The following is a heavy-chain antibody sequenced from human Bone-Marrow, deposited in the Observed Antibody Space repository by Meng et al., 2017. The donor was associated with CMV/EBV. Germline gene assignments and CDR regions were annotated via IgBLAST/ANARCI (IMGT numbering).Heavy chain of an antibody. D-gene: IGHD3-22*01. CDR2: INPNSGGT. CDR3: ARDRDDSRADP. CDR1: GYTFTGYY. J-gene: IGHJ5*02. V-gene: IGHV1-2*02. Sequence: ASVKVSCKASGYTFTGYYMHWVRQAPGQGLEWMGWINPNSGGTNYAQKFQGRVTMTRDTSTSTVYMELSSLRSEDTAVYYCARDRDDSRADPWGQGTLVTVSS.